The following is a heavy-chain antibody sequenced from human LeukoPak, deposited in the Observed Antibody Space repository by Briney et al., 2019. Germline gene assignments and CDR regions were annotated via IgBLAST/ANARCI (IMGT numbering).Heavy chain of an antibody. D-gene: IGHD1-26*01. V-gene: IGHV3-21*01. Sequence: GGSLRLSCAASGFTFSSYSMNWVRQAPGKGLEWVSSISSSSSYIYYADSVKGRFTISRDNAKNSLYLQMNSLRAEDTAVYYCARPLGVEWELLYYFDYWGQGTLVTVSS. J-gene: IGHJ4*02. CDR2: ISSSSSYI. CDR3: ARPLGVEWELLYYFDY. CDR1: GFTFSSYS.